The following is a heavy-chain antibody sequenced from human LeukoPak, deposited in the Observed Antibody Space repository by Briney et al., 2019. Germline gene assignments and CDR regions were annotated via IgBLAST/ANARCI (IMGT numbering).Heavy chain of an antibody. J-gene: IGHJ5*02. CDR3: ARCVWADNWFDP. V-gene: IGHV3-23*01. Sequence: GGSLRLSCAASGFTFSSYAMSWVRQAPGKGLEWVSAISGSGGSTYYADSVKGRFTISRDNAKNSLYLQMNSLRAEDTAVYYCARCVWADNWFDPWGQGTLVTVSS. CDR2: ISGSGGST. D-gene: IGHD3-16*01. CDR1: GFTFSSYA.